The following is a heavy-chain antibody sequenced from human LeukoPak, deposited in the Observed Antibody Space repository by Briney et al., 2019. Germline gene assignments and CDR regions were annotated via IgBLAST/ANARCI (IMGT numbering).Heavy chain of an antibody. CDR2: ISAYNGNT. CDR1: GYTFTSYG. J-gene: IGHJ5*02. D-gene: IGHD2-2*01. Sequence: GASVKVSCKASGYTFTSYGISWVRQAPGQGLEWMGWISAYNGNTNYAQKLQDRVTMTTDTSTSTAYMELRSLRSDDTAVYYCARDFPPLRPTSLGYCSSTSCYRGNWFDPWGQGTLVTVSS. CDR3: ARDFPPLRPTSLGYCSSTSCYRGNWFDP. V-gene: IGHV1-18*01.